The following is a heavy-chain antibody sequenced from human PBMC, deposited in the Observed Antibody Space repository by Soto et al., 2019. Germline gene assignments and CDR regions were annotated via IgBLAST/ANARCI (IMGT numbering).Heavy chain of an antibody. Sequence: GGSLRLSCAPSGFTFSSYAMSWVRQAPGKGLEWVSGITDSGDATDYADSVEGRFTISRDNSRNTLYLQMSSLRAEDTAIYYCAKDLDDNWYGLFDCWGQGTLVTVSS. CDR3: AKDLDDNWYGLFDC. CDR2: ITDSGDAT. V-gene: IGHV3-23*01. CDR1: GFTFSSYA. J-gene: IGHJ4*02. D-gene: IGHD1-1*01.